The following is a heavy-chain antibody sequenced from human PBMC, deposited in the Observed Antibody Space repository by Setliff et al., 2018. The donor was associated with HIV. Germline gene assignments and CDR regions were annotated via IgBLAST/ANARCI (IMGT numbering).Heavy chain of an antibody. Sequence: SETLSLTCSVSGGSMRNYYWSWIRQPPRKGLEWVGYISYNGITTYNPSLKSRVTISVDTSKNQFSLKLTSVTAADTAVYYCARGEPTCYYDSSGYFGAFDIWGQGTMVTVS. D-gene: IGHD3-22*01. CDR1: GGSMRNYY. CDR2: ISYNGIT. V-gene: IGHV4-59*08. J-gene: IGHJ3*02. CDR3: ARGEPTCYYDSSGYFGAFDI.